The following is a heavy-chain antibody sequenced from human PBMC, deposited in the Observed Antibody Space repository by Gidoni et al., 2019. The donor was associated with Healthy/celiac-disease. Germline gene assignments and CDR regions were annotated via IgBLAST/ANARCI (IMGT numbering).Heavy chain of an antibody. Sequence: QVQLVQSGAEVKKPGSSVKVSCKASGGTFSSYAIRWVRQAPGQGLEWMGGIIPIFGTANYAQKFQGRVTITADESTSTAYMELSSLRSEDTAVYYCARVQVVPAAIYNWFDPWGQGTLVTVSS. V-gene: IGHV1-69*01. D-gene: IGHD2-2*02. J-gene: IGHJ5*02. CDR1: GGTFSSYA. CDR2: IIPIFGTA. CDR3: ARVQVVPAAIYNWFDP.